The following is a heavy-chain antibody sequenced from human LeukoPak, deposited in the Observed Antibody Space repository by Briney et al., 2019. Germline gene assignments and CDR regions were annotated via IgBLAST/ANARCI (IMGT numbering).Heavy chain of an antibody. J-gene: IGHJ3*02. CDR2: IIPIFGTT. CDR1: GGTFSTYA. Sequence: ASVKVSCKASGGTFSTYATSWVRQAPGQGPEWMGRIIPIFGTTNYAQKFQGRVTITTDESTSTAYMELSSLRSEDTAVYYCARDQDDAFDIWGQGTMVTVSS. CDR3: ARDQDDAFDI. V-gene: IGHV1-69*05.